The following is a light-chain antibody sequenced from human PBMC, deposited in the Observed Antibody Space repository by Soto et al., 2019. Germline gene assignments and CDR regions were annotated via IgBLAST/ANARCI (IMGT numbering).Light chain of an antibody. CDR3: LQDYTYPLT. Sequence: AIQMTQSPSSLSASVGDRVTITCRASQGIRNDLGWYQHKPGQAPKLLIYAASSLHSGVPSRFSGSGSGADFTLTISNLQPEDFATYYCLQDYTYPLTFGGGTKVEIK. CDR1: QGIRND. V-gene: IGKV1-6*01. CDR2: AAS. J-gene: IGKJ4*01.